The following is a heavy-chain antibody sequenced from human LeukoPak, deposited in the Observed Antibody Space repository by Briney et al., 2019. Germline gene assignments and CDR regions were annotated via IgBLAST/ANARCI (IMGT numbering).Heavy chain of an antibody. J-gene: IGHJ4*02. V-gene: IGHV3-11*01. CDR2: ISSSGSTI. D-gene: IGHD3-3*01. CDR1: GFTFSDYY. Sequence: GGSLRLSCAASGFTFSDYYMSWIRQDPGKGLEWVSYISSSGSTIYYADSVKGRFTISRDNAKNSLYLQMNSLRAEDTAVYYCARDRLRIFGVVTYMFDYWGQGTLVTVSS. CDR3: ARDRLRIFGVVTYMFDY.